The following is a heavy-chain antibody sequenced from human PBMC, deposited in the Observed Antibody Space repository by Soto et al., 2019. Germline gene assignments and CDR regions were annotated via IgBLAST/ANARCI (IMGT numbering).Heavy chain of an antibody. CDR2: ISGTGYAT. J-gene: IGHJ4*02. CDR3: AKWGSSKNLEN. D-gene: IGHD3-16*01. V-gene: IGHV3-23*01. Sequence: EVQLLESGGGLVQPGESLRLSCAVSGFTFNNYAMSWVRQAPGKGLELVSIISGTGYATYYAASVTGRFTISRDNSKNTLYLQMNSLRAEETAIYYSAKWGSSKNLENWGQGTLVTVSS. CDR1: GFTFNNYA.